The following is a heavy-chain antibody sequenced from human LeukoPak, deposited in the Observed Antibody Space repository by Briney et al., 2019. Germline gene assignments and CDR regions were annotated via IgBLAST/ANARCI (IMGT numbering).Heavy chain of an antibody. D-gene: IGHD2-15*01. CDR1: GYTFTSYD. CDR3: ARGPPRYCSGGSCYSGVVTVDY. Sequence: GASVKVSCKSSGYTFTSYDINWVRQATGQGLEWMGWINPNSGGTNYAQKFQGRVTMTRDTSISTAYMELSRLRSDDTAVYYCARGPPRYCSGGSCYSGVVTVDYWGQGTLVTVSS. V-gene: IGHV1-2*02. CDR2: INPNSGGT. J-gene: IGHJ4*02.